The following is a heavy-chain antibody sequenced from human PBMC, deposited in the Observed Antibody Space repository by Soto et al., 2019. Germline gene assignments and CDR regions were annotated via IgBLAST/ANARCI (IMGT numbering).Heavy chain of an antibody. CDR2: ISWNGASI. CDR1: GFTFDDYA. J-gene: IGHJ4*02. Sequence: DVQLVESGGGLVQPGRSLRLSCAASGFTFDDYAIHWVRQAPGRGLEWVAGISWNGASIGYAYSVKGRFTISRDNAKNSLHLQMNSLRSEDTALYYCANLPLYGSGFDCWGQGTLVTVSS. V-gene: IGHV3-9*01. D-gene: IGHD3-10*01. CDR3: ANLPLYGSGFDC.